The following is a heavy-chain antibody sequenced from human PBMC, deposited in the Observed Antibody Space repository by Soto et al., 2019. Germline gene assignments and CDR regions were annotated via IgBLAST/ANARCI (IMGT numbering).Heavy chain of an antibody. D-gene: IGHD3-22*01. CDR3: AKGLYYYDSSGYRLFDY. CDR1: GFTFSSYA. V-gene: IGHV3-23*01. CDR2: VSVSGGTT. J-gene: IGHJ4*02. Sequence: GGSLRLSCAASGFTFSSYAMSWVRQAPGKGLEWVSTVSVSGGTTYYADSLKGRFTISRDNSKKTVYLQMNRLRADDTAIYYCAKGLYYYDSSGYRLFDYWGQGTLVTVSS.